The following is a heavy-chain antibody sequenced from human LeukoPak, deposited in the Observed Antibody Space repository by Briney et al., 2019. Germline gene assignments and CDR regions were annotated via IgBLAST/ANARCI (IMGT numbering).Heavy chain of an antibody. V-gene: IGHV3-74*01. CDR1: GFNFSNYW. Sequence: QTGGSLRLSCAASGFNFSNYWMHWVRQAPGKGLVWVSRINSDGSSTSYADSVKGRFTISRDNAKNTLYLQMNSLRAEDTAVYYCARVYSSSWYGDGFDYWGQGTLVTVSS. J-gene: IGHJ4*02. CDR2: INSDGSST. CDR3: ARVYSSSWYGDGFDY. D-gene: IGHD6-13*01.